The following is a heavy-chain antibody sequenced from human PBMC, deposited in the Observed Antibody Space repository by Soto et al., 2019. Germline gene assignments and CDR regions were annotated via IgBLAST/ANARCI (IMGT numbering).Heavy chain of an antibody. CDR1: GYSFTNYY. CDR3: TRGGAIVAVTASLDL. J-gene: IGHJ6*02. CDR2: INAGGGYT. V-gene: IGHV1-46*03. D-gene: IGHD2-21*02. Sequence: ASVKVSCKASGYSFTNYYMHWVRQAPGQGLEWMGTINAGGGYTTYAQRFQGRVTMTRDTSTSTVSMELSSLRYEDTALYYCTRGGAIVAVTASLDLWG.